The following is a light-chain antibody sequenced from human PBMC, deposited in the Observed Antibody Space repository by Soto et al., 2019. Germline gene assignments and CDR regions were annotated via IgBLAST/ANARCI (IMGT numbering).Light chain of an antibody. CDR1: SSDVGGYNY. V-gene: IGLV2-8*01. J-gene: IGLJ1*01. CDR3: SSYAGSSNV. Sequence: QSVLTQPPSASGSPGQSVTISCTGTSSDVGGYNYVSWYQQHPGKAPKLMIYEVNKRPSGVPDRFSGSKSGNTASLTVSGRQAEDEADYYCSSYAGSSNVFGTGTRSPS. CDR2: EVN.